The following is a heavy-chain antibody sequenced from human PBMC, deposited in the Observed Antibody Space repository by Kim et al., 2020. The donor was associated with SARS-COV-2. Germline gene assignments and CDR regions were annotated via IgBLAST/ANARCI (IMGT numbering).Heavy chain of an antibody. CDR3: ASLKGYSYGYV. CDR1: GFTFSSYW. D-gene: IGHD5-18*01. CDR2: INSDGSST. Sequence: GGSLRLSCAASGFTFSSYWMHWVRQAPGKGLVWVSRINSDGSSTSYADSVKGRFTISRDNAKNTLYLQMHSLRAEDTAVYYCASLKGYSYGYVWGQGTTVTVSS. J-gene: IGHJ6*02. V-gene: IGHV3-74*01.